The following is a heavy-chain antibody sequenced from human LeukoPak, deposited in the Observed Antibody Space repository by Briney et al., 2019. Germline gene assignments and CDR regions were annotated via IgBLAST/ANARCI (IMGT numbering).Heavy chain of an antibody. D-gene: IGHD1-26*01. CDR1: GIPFDDYC. Sequence: GSLRLSFAASGIPFDDYCMSWVRQAPGKGLELVSGINWNGGSTGYADSVKGRFTISRDNAKNSLYLQMNSLRSDDTAVYYCARLPLRIVGATMDFDYWGQGTLVTVSS. CDR2: INWNGGST. CDR3: ARLPLRIVGATMDFDY. V-gene: IGHV3-20*03. J-gene: IGHJ4*02.